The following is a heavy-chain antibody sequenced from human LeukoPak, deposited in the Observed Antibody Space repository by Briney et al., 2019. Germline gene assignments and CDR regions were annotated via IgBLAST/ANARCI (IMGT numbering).Heavy chain of an antibody. J-gene: IGHJ6*02. Sequence: ASVTVSCKASGYTFTSYYMHWVRQAPGQGLEWMGIINPSGGSTSYAQKFQGRVTMTRDTSTSTVYMELSSLRSEDTAVYYCAREDVDTAMVPAGGHYYYGMDVWGQGTTVTVSS. CDR2: INPSGGST. V-gene: IGHV1-46*01. D-gene: IGHD5-18*01. CDR3: AREDVDTAMVPAGGHYYYGMDV. CDR1: GYTFTSYY.